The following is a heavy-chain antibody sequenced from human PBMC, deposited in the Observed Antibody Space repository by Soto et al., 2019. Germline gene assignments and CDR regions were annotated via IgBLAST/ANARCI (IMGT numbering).Heavy chain of an antibody. J-gene: IGHJ4*02. V-gene: IGHV3-23*01. CDR2: ISGSDGST. CDR1: GFTFSSYA. CDR3: ARRSSSWYFDY. Sequence: EVQLLESGGGLVQPGGSLRLSCAASGFTFSSYAMNWARQAPGKGLEWVSVISGSDGSTYYADSGKGRFTISRDNSKNTLNLQMNSLRAEDTAVYYCARRSSSWYFDYWGQGTLVTVSS. D-gene: IGHD6-13*01.